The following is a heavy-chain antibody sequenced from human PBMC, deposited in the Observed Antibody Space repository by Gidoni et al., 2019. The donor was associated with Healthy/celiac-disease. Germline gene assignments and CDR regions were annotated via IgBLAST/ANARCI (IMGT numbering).Heavy chain of an antibody. D-gene: IGHD5-18*01. J-gene: IGHJ6*02. CDR3: ARERVDTAMVTGHYYYGMDV. CDR1: GGSISRGSYY. Sequence: QVQLQESGPGLVKPSQTLSLTCTVSGGSISRGSYYWSWIRQPAGKGLEWIGRIYTSGSTNYNPSLKSRVTISVDTSKNQFSLKLSSVTAADTAVYYCARERVDTAMVTGHYYYGMDVWGQGTTVTVSS. CDR2: IYTSGST. V-gene: IGHV4-61*02.